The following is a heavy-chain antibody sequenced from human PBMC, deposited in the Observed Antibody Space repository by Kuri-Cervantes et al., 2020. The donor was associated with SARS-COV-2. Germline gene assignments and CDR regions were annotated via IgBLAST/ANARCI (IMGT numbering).Heavy chain of an antibody. D-gene: IGHD5-18*01. Sequence: WETRALTCTASGASISRITYYWGCIRQPPGKRLERIGSIYQTGSSNYNPSIKSRVTISVDTSKNQFTQKQSSVTVADTTVYYRARGERGYSYGACYYYIDVWGKGTTVTVSS. J-gene: IGHJ6*03. CDR1: GASISRITYY. V-gene: IGHV4-39*06. CDR3: ARGERGYSYGACYYYIDV. CDR2: IYQTGSS.